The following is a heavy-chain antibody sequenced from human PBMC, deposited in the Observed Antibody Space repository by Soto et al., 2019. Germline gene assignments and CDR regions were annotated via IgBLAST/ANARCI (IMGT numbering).Heavy chain of an antibody. CDR2: IYYSGST. J-gene: IGHJ5*02. CDR1: GGSISSITYY. CDR3: AAGEMVATGWFDP. Sequence: PSETLSLTCTVSGGSISSITYYWGWILQPPGKGLEWIGSIYYSGSTYYNPSLKSRVTISVDTSKNQFSLKLSSVTASDTAVYYCAAGEMVATGWFDPWGQGTLVTVSS. D-gene: IGHD5-12*01. V-gene: IGHV4-39*01.